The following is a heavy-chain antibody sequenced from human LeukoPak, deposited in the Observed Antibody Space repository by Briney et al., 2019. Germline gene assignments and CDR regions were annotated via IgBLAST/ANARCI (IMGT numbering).Heavy chain of an antibody. J-gene: IGHJ4*02. Sequence: GGSLRLSCAVSGFTFSSYGMSWVRQAPGKGLEWVSANSGGGGSTYYADSVKGRFTISRDNSKNTLYLQMNSLRAEDTAVYYCAKEYSGTFSPFPSYFDYWGQGTLVTVSS. V-gene: IGHV3-23*01. CDR2: NSGGGGST. CDR3: AKEYSGTFSPFPSYFDY. CDR1: GFTFSSYG. D-gene: IGHD1-26*01.